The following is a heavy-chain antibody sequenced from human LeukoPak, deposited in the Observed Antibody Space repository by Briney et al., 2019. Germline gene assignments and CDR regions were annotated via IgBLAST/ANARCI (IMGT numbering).Heavy chain of an antibody. Sequence: GGSLRLSCAASGFTFSSYGMHWVRQAPGKGLEWVAFIRYDGSNKYYADSVKGRFTISRDNSKNTLYLQMNSLRAEDTAVYYCAKDFSPHDYGGSAFDYWGLGTLVTVSS. CDR1: GFTFSSYG. CDR3: AKDFSPHDYGGSAFDY. CDR2: IRYDGSNK. J-gene: IGHJ4*02. V-gene: IGHV3-30*02. D-gene: IGHD4-23*01.